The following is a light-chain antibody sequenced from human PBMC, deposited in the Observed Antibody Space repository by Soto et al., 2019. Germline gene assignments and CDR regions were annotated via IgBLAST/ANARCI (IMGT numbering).Light chain of an antibody. CDR1: SSDVGGYNY. J-gene: IGLJ2*01. V-gene: IGLV2-14*01. Sequence: QSALTQPASVSGSPGQSITISCTGTSSDVGGYNYVSWYQQHPGKAPKLMIYEVSNRPSGVSNRFSGSKSGNTASLTISGLQAEDAADYYCSSYTRSTTLVVFGGGTKLTVL. CDR3: SSYTRSTTLVV. CDR2: EVS.